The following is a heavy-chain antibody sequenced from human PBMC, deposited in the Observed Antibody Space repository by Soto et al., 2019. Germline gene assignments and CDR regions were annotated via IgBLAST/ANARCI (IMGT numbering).Heavy chain of an antibody. Sequence: GGSQRLSCAVSGLTVSSNYMSWVRQATGKGLEWVSVIYTGGTTYYADSVKGRFTNSRDNSKNTLYLRVNSLRAEDTAVYYCAREAPPAIWGSGYYYYMDVWGKGTTVTVS. CDR3: AREAPPAIWGSGYYYYMDV. CDR2: IYTGGTT. V-gene: IGHV3-66*01. CDR1: GLTVSSNY. J-gene: IGHJ6*03. D-gene: IGHD7-27*01.